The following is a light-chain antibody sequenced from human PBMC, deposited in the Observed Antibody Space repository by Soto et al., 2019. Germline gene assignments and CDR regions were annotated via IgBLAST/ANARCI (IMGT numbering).Light chain of an antibody. CDR2: DAS. CDR1: QSISSW. J-gene: IGKJ1*01. V-gene: IGKV1-5*01. Sequence: DIQMTQSPSTLSASVGDRVTITCRASQSISSWFACYQQKPGKAPKLLIYDASSLESGVPSRFSGSGSGTEFTLPISSLQPDDFATYYCQQYNSYSPWTFGQGTKVEIK. CDR3: QQYNSYSPWT.